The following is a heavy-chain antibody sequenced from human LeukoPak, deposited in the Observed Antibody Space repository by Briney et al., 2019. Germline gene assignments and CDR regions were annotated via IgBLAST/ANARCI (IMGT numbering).Heavy chain of an antibody. D-gene: IGHD3-22*01. Sequence: SETLSLTCTVSGGSISSGSYYRSWIRQPAGKGLEWIGHIYTSGRTNYNPSLKSRVTISVDTSKNQFSLKLTSVTAADTAVYYCARDPAYYYDSSAYWRWGQGTLVTVSS. CDR1: GGSISSGSYY. CDR2: IYTSGRT. V-gene: IGHV4-61*09. CDR3: ARDPAYYYDSSAYWR. J-gene: IGHJ4*02.